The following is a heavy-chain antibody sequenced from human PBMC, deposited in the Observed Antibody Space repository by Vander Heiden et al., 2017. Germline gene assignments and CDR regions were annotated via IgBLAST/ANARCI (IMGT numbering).Heavy chain of an antibody. D-gene: IGHD1-26*01. CDR1: GFNFPTAW. Sequence: EVQLVESGGGLGKPGGSLRLSCAVPGFNFPTAWMNWVRQAPGKGREWVGRNKSKGEGGATDYAAPVKGRFTSSRDDSENTVYLQMNSLKSEDTAVYYCTTGGSYSAFDIWGQGTMVTVSS. V-gene: IGHV3-15*07. CDR2: NKSKGEGGAT. J-gene: IGHJ3*02. CDR3: TTGGSYSAFDI.